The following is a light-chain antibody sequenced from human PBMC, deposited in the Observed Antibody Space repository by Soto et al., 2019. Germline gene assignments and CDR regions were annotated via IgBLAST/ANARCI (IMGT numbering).Light chain of an antibody. CDR2: DAS. J-gene: IGKJ1*01. V-gene: IGKV3-11*01. CDR1: QSVSSY. CDR3: QQRSNWPWT. Sequence: ESVLAQPPATLSLSPGERATLSCRASQSVSSYLAWYQQKPGQAPRLLIYDASNRATGIPARFSGSGPGTDFTLTISSLEPEDFAVYYCQQRSNWPWTFGQGTKV.